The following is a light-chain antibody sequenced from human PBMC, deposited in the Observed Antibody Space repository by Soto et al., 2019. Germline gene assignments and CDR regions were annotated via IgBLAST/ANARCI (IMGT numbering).Light chain of an antibody. CDR3: AGWDDSLSGVV. Sequence: QSVLTQPPSASGTPGQRVTISCSGSSSNIGSNYVYWYQQVPGTAPKLLIYRNNQRPSGVPDRFSGSKSGTSASLAIRGLRSEDEADYYCAGWDDSLSGVVFGGGTKLTVL. V-gene: IGLV1-47*01. CDR1: SSNIGSNY. CDR2: RNN. J-gene: IGLJ2*01.